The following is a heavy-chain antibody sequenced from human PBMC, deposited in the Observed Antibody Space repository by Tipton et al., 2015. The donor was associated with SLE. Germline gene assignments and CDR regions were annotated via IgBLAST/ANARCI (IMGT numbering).Heavy chain of an antibody. D-gene: IGHD6-19*01. J-gene: IGHJ6*03. CDR1: GGSISSSSYY. V-gene: IGHV4-39*07. CDR2: INHSGGT. Sequence: TLSLTCIVSGGSISSSSYYWGWIRQPPGKGLEWIGEINHSGGTNYNPSLKSRVTISVDTSKNQFSLKLSSVTAADTAVYYCARGLGAYSSGWRYYYYYMDVWGKGTTVTVSS. CDR3: ARGLGAYSSGWRYYYYYMDV.